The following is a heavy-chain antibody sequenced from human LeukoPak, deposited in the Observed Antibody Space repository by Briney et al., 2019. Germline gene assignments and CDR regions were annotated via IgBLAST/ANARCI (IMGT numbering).Heavy chain of an antibody. CDR2: IYYSGST. CDR1: GGSISSGGYY. D-gene: IGHD3-22*01. Sequence: PSETLSLTCTVSGGSISSGGYYWSWIRQHPGKGLEWIGYIYYSGSTYYNPSLKSRVTISVDTSKNQFSLKLSSVTAADTAVYYCARGTADSSGYYHGYFDYWGQGTLVTVSS. V-gene: IGHV4-30-4*08. J-gene: IGHJ4*02. CDR3: ARGTADSSGYYHGYFDY.